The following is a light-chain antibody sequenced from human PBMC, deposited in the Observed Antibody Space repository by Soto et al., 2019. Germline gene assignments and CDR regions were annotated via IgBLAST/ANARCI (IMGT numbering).Light chain of an antibody. J-gene: IGLJ7*01. Sequence: NFMLTQPHSVSESPGKTVTISCTRSSGSIASNFVQWYQQRPGSAPTTLIYADNQRASGVPDRFSGSIDSSSNSASLTISGLKTEDEADYYGQTYDNTNGVFGGGTQLTVL. CDR3: QTYDNTNGV. CDR2: ADN. CDR1: SGSIASNF. V-gene: IGLV6-57*04.